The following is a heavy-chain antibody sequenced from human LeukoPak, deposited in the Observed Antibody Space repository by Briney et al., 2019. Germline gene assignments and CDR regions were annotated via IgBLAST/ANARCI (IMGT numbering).Heavy chain of an antibody. J-gene: IGHJ4*02. D-gene: IGHD6-19*01. V-gene: IGHV1-69*01. CDR3: ARAPGIAVAGIDFDY. Sequence: ASVKVSCKASGGTFSSYAISWVRQAPGQGLEWMGGIIPIFGTANYAQKFQGSVTITADESTSTAYMELSSLRSEDAAVYYCARAPGIAVAGIDFDYWGQGTLVTVSS. CDR1: GGTFSSYA. CDR2: IIPIFGTA.